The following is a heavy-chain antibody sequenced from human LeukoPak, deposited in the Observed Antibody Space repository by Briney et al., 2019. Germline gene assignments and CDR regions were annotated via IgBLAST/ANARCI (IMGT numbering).Heavy chain of an antibody. CDR1: GFTFSDYY. CDR2: ISDSSYT. Sequence: GGSLRLSCAASGFTFSDYYMSWIRQAPGKGLEWVSYISDSSYTNYADSVKGRFTISRDNAKNSLFLQMNSLRAEDTAVYYCARDRSGSWYAFDIWGQGTMVTVSS. V-gene: IGHV3-11*06. CDR3: ARDRSGSWYAFDI. D-gene: IGHD6-13*01. J-gene: IGHJ3*02.